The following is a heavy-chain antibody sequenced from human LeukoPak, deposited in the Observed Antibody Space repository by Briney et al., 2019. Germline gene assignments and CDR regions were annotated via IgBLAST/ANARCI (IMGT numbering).Heavy chain of an antibody. CDR1: GYTFTSYG. CDR2: ISAYNVNT. D-gene: IGHD2-15*01. Sequence: ASVKVTCKASGYTFTSYGITWVRQAPGQGLEWMGWISAYNVNTNNAQKFQGRVIMTIDTSTSTTYMELRSLRSDDTAVYYCARDPGVVVAVTAPGLDYWGQGTLVTVSS. J-gene: IGHJ4*02. V-gene: IGHV1-18*01. CDR3: ARDPGVVVAVTAPGLDY.